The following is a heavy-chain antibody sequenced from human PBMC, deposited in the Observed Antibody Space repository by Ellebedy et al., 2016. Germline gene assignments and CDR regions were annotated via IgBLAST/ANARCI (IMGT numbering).Heavy chain of an antibody. D-gene: IGHD6-19*01. CDR2: IDNDGDGT. CDR3: PRGNTVPGPGPLDY. Sequence: GESLKISCAASGFTFSVQTMSSVRQASGKGPEWVSSIDNDGDGTFYADSVKGRFTIFRDNSKNTLYLQMNRLRAEDTTMYYCPRGNTVPGPGPLDYWGQGTLITVSS. V-gene: IGHV3-66*01. CDR1: GFTFSVQT. J-gene: IGHJ4*02.